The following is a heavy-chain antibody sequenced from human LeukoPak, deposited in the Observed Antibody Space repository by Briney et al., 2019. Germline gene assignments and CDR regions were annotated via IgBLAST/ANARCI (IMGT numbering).Heavy chain of an antibody. Sequence: PGGSLRLSCAASGFTFSSYAMSWVRQAPGKGLEWVSTISGSGGSTYYADSVKGRFTISRDNSKNTLYLQMNSLRAEDTAIYYCAKSPAVKVTAFDIWGQGTMVTVSS. V-gene: IGHV3-23*01. CDR3: AKSPAVKVTAFDI. CDR2: ISGSGGST. D-gene: IGHD2-21*02. J-gene: IGHJ3*02. CDR1: GFTFSSYA.